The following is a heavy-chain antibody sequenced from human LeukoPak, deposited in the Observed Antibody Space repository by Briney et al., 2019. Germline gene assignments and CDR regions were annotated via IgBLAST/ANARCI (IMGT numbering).Heavy chain of an antibody. CDR2: INHSAST. V-gene: IGHV4-34*01. CDR3: ARGRRLLYGDPLGHYFDL. CDR1: GGSFSGYY. D-gene: IGHD4-17*01. Sequence: SETLSLTCAVYGGSFSGYYWSWIRQPPGKGLEWIGEINHSASTNYNPSLKSRVIISVDTSKNQFSLNLSSVTAADTAVYYCARGRRLLYGDPLGHYFDLWGRGTLVIVSS. J-gene: IGHJ2*01.